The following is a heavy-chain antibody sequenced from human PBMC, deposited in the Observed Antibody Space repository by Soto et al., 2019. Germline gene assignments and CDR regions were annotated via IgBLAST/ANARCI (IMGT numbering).Heavy chain of an antibody. J-gene: IGHJ4*02. D-gene: IGHD3-10*01. Sequence: LRLSCVASGLTFGSRAMSWVRQAPGEGLQWVATITDNGGDAKYADSVRGRFVISRDNSKKTLYLQMTSLTAEDSAMYFCARGSTESYPGSRIFDFWGRGALVTVSS. CDR3: ARGSTESYPGSRIFDF. V-gene: IGHV3-23*01. CDR1: GLTFGSRA. CDR2: ITDNGGDA.